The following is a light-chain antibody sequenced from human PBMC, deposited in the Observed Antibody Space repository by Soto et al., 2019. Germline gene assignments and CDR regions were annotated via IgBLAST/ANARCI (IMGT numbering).Light chain of an antibody. Sequence: QSVLTQPASVSGSPGQSITISCTGTNSDVGDYNYVSWYQRHPGKAPKVMIYEVSNRPSGVSNRFSGSKSGNTASLTISGLQAEDEADYYCSSYISSATFVFGTGIKVTVL. CDR3: SSYISSATFV. J-gene: IGLJ1*01. CDR2: EVS. CDR1: NSDVGDYNY. V-gene: IGLV2-14*01.